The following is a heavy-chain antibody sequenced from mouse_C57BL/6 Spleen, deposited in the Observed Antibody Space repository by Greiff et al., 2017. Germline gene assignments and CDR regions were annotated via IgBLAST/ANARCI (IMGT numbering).Heavy chain of an antibody. D-gene: IGHD1-1*01. CDR2: ISNGGGST. V-gene: IGHV5-12*01. CDR1: GFTFSDYY. J-gene: IGHJ4*01. Sequence: EVKLMESGGGLVQPGGSLKLSCAASGFTFSDYYMYWVRQTPEKRLEWVAYISNGGGSTYYPDTVKGRFTISRDNAKNTLYLQMSRLKSEDTAMYYCARPYYGSGYAAMDYWGQGTSVTVSS. CDR3: ARPYYGSGYAAMDY.